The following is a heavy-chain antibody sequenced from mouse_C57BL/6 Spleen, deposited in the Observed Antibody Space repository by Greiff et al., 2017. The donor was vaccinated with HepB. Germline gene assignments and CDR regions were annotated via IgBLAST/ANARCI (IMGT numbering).Heavy chain of an antibody. CDR2: ISDGGSYT. CDR1: GFTFSSYA. CDR3: AREGHYYGSSHWYFDV. J-gene: IGHJ1*03. V-gene: IGHV5-4*01. D-gene: IGHD1-1*01. Sequence: EVKVVESGGGLVKPGGSLKLSCAASGFTFSSYAMSWVRQTPEKRLEWVATISDGGSYTYYPDNVKGRFTISRDNAKNNLYLQMSHLKSEDTAMYYCAREGHYYGSSHWYFDVWGTGTTVTVSS.